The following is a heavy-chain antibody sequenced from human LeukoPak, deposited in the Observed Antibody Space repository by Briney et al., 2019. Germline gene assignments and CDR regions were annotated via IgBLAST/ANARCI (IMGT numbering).Heavy chain of an antibody. D-gene: IGHD2-15*01. Sequence: SETLSLTCTVFGGSLSSGNYQWGWIRQPPGKGLEWIALISRSGTTYYNPSLKSRVTMSVDTSKNQFSLKLNSVTAADTAVYYCLRDQDCSGGDCQVCWGQGTLVTVSS. J-gene: IGHJ4*02. CDR3: LRDQDCSGGDCQVC. CDR2: ISRSGTT. V-gene: IGHV4-39*02. CDR1: GGSLSSGNYQ.